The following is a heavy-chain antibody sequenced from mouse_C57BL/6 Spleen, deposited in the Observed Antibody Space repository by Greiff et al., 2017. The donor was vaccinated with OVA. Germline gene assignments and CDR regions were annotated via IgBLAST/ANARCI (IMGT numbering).Heavy chain of an antibody. J-gene: IGHJ2*01. CDR3: ARGITTVVGDYFDY. D-gene: IGHD1-1*01. V-gene: IGHV1-47*01. CDR1: GYTFTTYP. CDR2: FHPYNDDT. Sequence: VKLMESGAELVKPGASVKMSCKASGYTFTTYPIEWMKQNHGKSLEWIGNFHPYNDDTKYNEKFKGKATLTVEKSSSTVYLELSRLTSDDSAVYYCARGITTVVGDYFDYWGQGTTLTVSS.